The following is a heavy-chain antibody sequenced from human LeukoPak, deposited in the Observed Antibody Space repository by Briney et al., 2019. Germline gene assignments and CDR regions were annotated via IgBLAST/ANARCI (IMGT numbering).Heavy chain of an antibody. V-gene: IGHV3-21*01. CDR3: AGESGSYKGNAFDI. J-gene: IGHJ3*02. D-gene: IGHD1-26*01. CDR2: ISSSSSYI. CDR1: GFTFSSYS. Sequence: SGGSLRLSCAASGFTFSSYSMNWVRQAPGKGLEWVSSISSSSSYIYYADSVKGRFTISRDNAKNSLYLQMNSLRAEDTAVYYCAGESGSYKGNAFDIWGQGTMVTVSS.